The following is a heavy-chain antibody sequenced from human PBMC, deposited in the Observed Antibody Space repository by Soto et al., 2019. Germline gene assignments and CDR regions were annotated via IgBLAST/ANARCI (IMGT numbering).Heavy chain of an antibody. CDR2: INHSGST. D-gene: IGHD3-3*01. CDR1: GGSFSGYC. V-gene: IGHV4-34*01. Sequence: SETLSLTCAVYGGSFSGYCWSWIRQPPGKGLEWIGEINHSGSTNSTPSLKSRVTISVDTSKSQFSLKLSSVTAADTAVYYCARGRKYYDFWSGYSHPRYYFNYWGQGTLVTVSS. CDR3: ARGRKYYDFWSGYSHPRYYFNY. J-gene: IGHJ4*02.